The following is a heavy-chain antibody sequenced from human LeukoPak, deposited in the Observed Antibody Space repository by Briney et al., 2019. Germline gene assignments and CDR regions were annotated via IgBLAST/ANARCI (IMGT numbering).Heavy chain of an antibody. V-gene: IGHV4-39*01. CDR2: IYYSGST. D-gene: IGHD2-2*01. Sequence: SETLSLTCTVTGGSISSSGHHWGWIRQPPGKGLEWIGSIYYSGSTFYNPSLKSRLTISVDTSKNQFSLRLSSVTAADTAVYYCAAHNQQAGLCWFDPWGQGTLVTVSS. CDR1: GGSISSSGHH. CDR3: AAHNQQAGLCWFDP. J-gene: IGHJ5*02.